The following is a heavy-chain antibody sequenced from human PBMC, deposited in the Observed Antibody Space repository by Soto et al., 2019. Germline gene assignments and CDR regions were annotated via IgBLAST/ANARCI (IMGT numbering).Heavy chain of an antibody. CDR3: ARDLGGYSSRFDL. CDR2: ISSSSTYT. Sequence: EVQLVESGGGLVKPGRSLRLSCAASGFTFSTYGMNWVRQAPGKGLEWVSAISSSSTYTYYADSLKGRFTISRDNAKNSLFLQMNSPGTEDTAGYYCARDLGGYSSRFDLWGRGTLVTVSS. V-gene: IGHV3-21*01. D-gene: IGHD5-18*01. J-gene: IGHJ2*01. CDR1: GFTFSTYG.